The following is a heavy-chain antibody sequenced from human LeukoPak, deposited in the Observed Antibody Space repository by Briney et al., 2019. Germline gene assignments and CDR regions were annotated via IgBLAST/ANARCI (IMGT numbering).Heavy chain of an antibody. CDR3: AKGGSSWYYFDY. CDR2: IRYDGSIK. CDR1: GFTFSSYG. Sequence: GGSLRLSCAASGFTFSSYGMHWVRQAPGKGREWVAFIRYDGSIKYYADSVKGRFTISRDNSKNTLYLQMNSLRDEDTAVYYCAKGGSSWYYFDYWGQGTLVTVSS. D-gene: IGHD6-13*01. J-gene: IGHJ4*02. V-gene: IGHV3-30*02.